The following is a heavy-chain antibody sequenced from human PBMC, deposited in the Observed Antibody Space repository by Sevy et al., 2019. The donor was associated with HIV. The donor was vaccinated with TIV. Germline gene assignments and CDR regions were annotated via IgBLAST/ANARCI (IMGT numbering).Heavy chain of an antibody. D-gene: IGHD3-3*01. CDR1: GFTFSDYW. J-gene: IGHJ4*02. CDR2: IKQDESEK. V-gene: IGHV3-7*01. Sequence: GGSLRLYCAASGFTFSDYWMSWVRQSPGKGLEWVATIKQDESEKYYVDSVKGRFAISRDNVKNSVSLQMNGLRVEDTALYYCAREVGGFNWRPYYFDSWVQGTLVTVSS. CDR3: AREVGGFNWRPYYFDS.